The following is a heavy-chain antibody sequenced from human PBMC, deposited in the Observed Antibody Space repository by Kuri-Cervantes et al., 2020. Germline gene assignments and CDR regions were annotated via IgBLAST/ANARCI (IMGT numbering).Heavy chain of an antibody. CDR3: AKKLHTPQGNYYGSGSYFLPLDY. Sequence: GGSLRLSCAASGFTFSSYWMSWVRQAPGKGLEWVSAISGSGGSTYYADSVKGRFTISRDNSKNTLYLQMNSLRAEDTAVYYCAKKLHTPQGNYYGSGSYFLPLDYWGQGTLVTVSS. J-gene: IGHJ4*02. D-gene: IGHD3-10*01. CDR2: ISGSGGST. CDR1: GFTFSSYW. V-gene: IGHV3-23*01.